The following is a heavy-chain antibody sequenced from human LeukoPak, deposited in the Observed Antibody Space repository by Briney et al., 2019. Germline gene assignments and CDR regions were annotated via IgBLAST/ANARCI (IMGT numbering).Heavy chain of an antibody. Sequence: PGGSLRLSCAASGFTFSSYAMSWVRQAPGKGLEWVSAISGSGGSTYYADSVKGRFTISRDNAKNSLYLQMNSLRAEDTAVYYCARDGTYYYDSSGYPPGWFDPWGQGTLVTVSS. CDR1: GFTFSSYA. CDR3: ARDGTYYYDSSGYPPGWFDP. D-gene: IGHD3-22*01. CDR2: ISGSGGST. V-gene: IGHV3-23*01. J-gene: IGHJ5*02.